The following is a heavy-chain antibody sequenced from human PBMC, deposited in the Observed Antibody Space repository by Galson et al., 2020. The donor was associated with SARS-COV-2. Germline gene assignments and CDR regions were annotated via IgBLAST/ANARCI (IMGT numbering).Heavy chain of an antibody. D-gene: IGHD2-8*01. CDR3: ARGLQPLTFDY. CDR1: GGSFSGYY. V-gene: IGHV4-34*01. CDR2: INHSGST. Sequence: SQASETLSLTCAVYGGSFSGYYWSWIRQPPGKGLEWIGEINHSGSTNYNPSLKSRVTISVDTSKNQFSLKLSSVTAADTAVYYCARGLQPLTFDYWGQGTLVTVSS. J-gene: IGHJ4*02.